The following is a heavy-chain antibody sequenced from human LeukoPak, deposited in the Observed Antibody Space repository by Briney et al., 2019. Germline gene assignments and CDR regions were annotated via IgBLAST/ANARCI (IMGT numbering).Heavy chain of an antibody. J-gene: IGHJ4*02. V-gene: IGHV4-59*01. CDR3: ARERRYCSSTSCQEPFDQ. CDR2: IYYSGST. CDR1: GASISSYY. Sequence: PSETLSLTCNVSGASISSYYWSRIRQPPGKGLEWIGYIYYSGSTNSNPSLKSRVTTSVDMSKNQFSLKLSSVTAADTAVYYCARERRYCSSTSCQEPFDQWGQGTLVAVSS. D-gene: IGHD2-2*01.